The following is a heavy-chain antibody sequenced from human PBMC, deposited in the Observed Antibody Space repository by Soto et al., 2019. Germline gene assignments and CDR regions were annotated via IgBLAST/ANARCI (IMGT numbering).Heavy chain of an antibody. V-gene: IGHV1-18*01. Sequence: ASVKVSCKTTGYTFTSHGISWVRQAPGQGPEWMGWISAYNGNTHSAQRFQGRVTMTTDTSTSTAHMELRSLRYDDTAMYYCVRDRGAYTSGWFGNFWGPGTLVTVSS. CDR3: VRDRGAYTSGWFGNF. CDR1: GYTFTSHG. CDR2: ISAYNGNT. D-gene: IGHD6-19*01. J-gene: IGHJ4*02.